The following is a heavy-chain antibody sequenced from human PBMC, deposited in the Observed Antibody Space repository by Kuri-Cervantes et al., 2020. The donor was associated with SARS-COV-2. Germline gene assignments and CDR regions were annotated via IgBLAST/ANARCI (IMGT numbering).Heavy chain of an antibody. D-gene: IGHD3-22*01. J-gene: IGHJ4*02. CDR1: GYTFTGYY. Sequence: ASVKVSCKASGYTFTGYYMHWVRQAPGQGLEWMGWINPNSGGTNYAQKFQGRVTVTRDTSISTAYMELSRLRSDDTAVYYCARAAEDSSGYYYGVYDYWGQGTLVTVSS. CDR2: INPNSGGT. CDR3: ARAAEDSSGYYYGVYDY. V-gene: IGHV1-2*02.